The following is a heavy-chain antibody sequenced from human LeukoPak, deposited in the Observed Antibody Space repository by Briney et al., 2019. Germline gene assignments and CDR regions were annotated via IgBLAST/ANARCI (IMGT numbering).Heavy chain of an antibody. V-gene: IGHV4-31*03. CDR2: IYHSGST. CDR3: ARRLGGTSTGFDY. Sequence: PSQTLSLTCTVPGGSISSDGYYWSWIRQHPGKGLEWIGYIYHSGSTYYNPSLKSRVTISVDTSKNQFSLKLSSVTAADTAVYYCARRLGGTSTGFDYWGQGTLVTVSS. CDR1: GGSISSDGYY. D-gene: IGHD2-2*01. J-gene: IGHJ4*02.